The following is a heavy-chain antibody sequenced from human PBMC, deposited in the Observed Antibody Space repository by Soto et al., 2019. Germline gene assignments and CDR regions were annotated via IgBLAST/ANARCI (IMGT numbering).Heavy chain of an antibody. CDR3: ARKILGSTSRPNYWYFEL. CDR2: ISGGGDAA. D-gene: IGHD2-2*01. J-gene: IGHJ2*01. V-gene: IGHV3-23*01. Sequence: EVHLLESGGGLVQPGGSLRLSCAGSGFTFINYAMNWVRQAPGKGLEWVSSISGGGDAAFFPDSVRGRFTISRDNSQNTVTLQMKSLGVDDTAVYCCARKILGSTSRPNYWYFELWGRGTLVTVSS. CDR1: GFTFINYA.